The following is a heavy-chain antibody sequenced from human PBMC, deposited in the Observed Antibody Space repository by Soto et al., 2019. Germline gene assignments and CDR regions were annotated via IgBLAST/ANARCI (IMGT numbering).Heavy chain of an antibody. J-gene: IGHJ4*02. Sequence: ASVKASCKASGYTFTGYYTHWVGQAPGQGLEWMGWINPNSGGTNYAQKFQVRVTMTRDTSISTAYMELSRRRSDDTAVYYCARATLLVGVTMHENYFDLWGQGTLVSVS. CDR3: ARATLLVGVTMHENYFDL. CDR1: GYTFTGYY. V-gene: IGHV1-2*02. CDR2: INPNSGGT. D-gene: IGHD1-26*01.